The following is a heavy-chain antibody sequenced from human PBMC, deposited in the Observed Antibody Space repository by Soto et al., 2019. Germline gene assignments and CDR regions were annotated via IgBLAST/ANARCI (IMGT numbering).Heavy chain of an antibody. D-gene: IGHD6-19*01. CDR1: GGSFSGYY. V-gene: IGHV4-34*01. Sequence: TSETLSLTCAFYGGSFSGYYWSWIRQPPGKGLEWIGEINHSGSTNYNPSLKSRVTISVDTSKNQFSLKLSSVTAADTAVYYCLRVSGWNFDYWGQGTPVTVSS. CDR2: INHSGST. J-gene: IGHJ4*02. CDR3: LRVSGWNFDY.